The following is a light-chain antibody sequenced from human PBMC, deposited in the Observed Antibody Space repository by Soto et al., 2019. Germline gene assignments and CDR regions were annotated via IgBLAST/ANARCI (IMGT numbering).Light chain of an antibody. CDR2: CAS. CDR3: RHDNNWPRT. J-gene: IGKJ1*01. CDR1: QSVSSN. V-gene: IGKV3-15*01. Sequence: EIVMTQSPATLSVSPGERATLSCRASQSVSSNLAGYQQKPGQAPRLLIYCASTRATGIPARFSGSGSGTEFTLNISSLQSEDFAVYYCRHDNNWPRTFGQGTKVEIK.